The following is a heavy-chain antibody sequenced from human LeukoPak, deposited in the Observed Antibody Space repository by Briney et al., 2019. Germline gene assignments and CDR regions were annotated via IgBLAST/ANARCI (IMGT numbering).Heavy chain of an antibody. J-gene: IGHJ5*02. Sequence: GGSLRLSCAASGFTFSSYAMHWVRQAPGKGLEYVSGINSNGGSTYYTNSVKGRFTISRDNSKNTLYLQMNSLRAEDTAIYYCTNPPTVTQTRFDPWGQGTLVTVSS. CDR1: GFTFSSYA. CDR2: INSNGGST. CDR3: TNPPTVTQTRFDP. V-gene: IGHV3-64*01. D-gene: IGHD4-17*01.